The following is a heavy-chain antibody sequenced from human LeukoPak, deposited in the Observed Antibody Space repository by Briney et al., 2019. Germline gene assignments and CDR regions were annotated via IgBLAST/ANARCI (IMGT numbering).Heavy chain of an antibody. D-gene: IGHD6-19*01. CDR1: GYTFTSYG. CDR3: ARVNGYSSGWYMDYYYYMDV. Sequence: VASVKVSCKASGYTFTSYGISWVRQAPGQGLEWMGWISAYNGNTNYAQKLQGRVTMTTDTSTSTAYMELRSLRSDDTAVYYCARVNGYSSGWYMDYYYYMDVWGKGTTVTVSS. V-gene: IGHV1-18*01. J-gene: IGHJ6*03. CDR2: ISAYNGNT.